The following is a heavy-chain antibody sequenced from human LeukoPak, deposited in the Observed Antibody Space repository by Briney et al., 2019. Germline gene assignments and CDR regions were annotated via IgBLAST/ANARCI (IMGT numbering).Heavy chain of an antibody. CDR1: GYTLSRYG. CDR2: IIPIFGTA. J-gene: IGHJ4*02. CDR3: ARPKKDYYDSSGYYSHYFDY. D-gene: IGHD3-22*01. Sequence: SVKVSCKASGYTLSRYGISWVRQAPGQGLEWMGGIIPIFGTANYAQKFQGRVTITADESTSTAYMELSSLRSEDTAVYYCARPKKDYYDSSGYYSHYFDYWGQGTLVTVSS. V-gene: IGHV1-69*13.